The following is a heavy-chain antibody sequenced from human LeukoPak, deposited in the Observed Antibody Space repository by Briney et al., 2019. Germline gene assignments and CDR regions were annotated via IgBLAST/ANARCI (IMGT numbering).Heavy chain of an antibody. CDR3: ARGFRPIEGATYFDY. Sequence: PGGSLRLSCAASGFTFSDYYMSWLRQAPGKGLEWVSYISSSGRTIYYADSVKGRFTISRDNAKNSLYLQMNSLRAEDTAVYYCARGFRPIEGATYFDYWGQGTLVTVSS. CDR2: ISSSGRTI. CDR1: GFTFSDYY. D-gene: IGHD1-26*01. V-gene: IGHV3-11*04. J-gene: IGHJ4*02.